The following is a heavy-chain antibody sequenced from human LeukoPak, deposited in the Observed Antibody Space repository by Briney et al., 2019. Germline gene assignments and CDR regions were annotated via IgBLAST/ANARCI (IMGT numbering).Heavy chain of an antibody. J-gene: IGHJ3*02. D-gene: IGHD3-22*01. Sequence: GASVKVSCKASGYTSTNYYMNWVRQAPGQGLEWMGMINPSSGSTSYAQKFQGRVTMTGDTSTSIVYMELSSLRSEDTAIYYCARDLYYASSGGALHIWGQGTLFTVSS. CDR2: INPSSGST. V-gene: IGHV1-46*01. CDR3: ARDLYYASSGGALHI. CDR1: GYTSTNYY.